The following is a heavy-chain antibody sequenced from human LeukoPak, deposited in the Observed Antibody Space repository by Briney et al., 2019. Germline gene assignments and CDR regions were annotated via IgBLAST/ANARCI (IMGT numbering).Heavy chain of an antibody. D-gene: IGHD3-10*01. CDR1: GGSMRNFY. V-gene: IGHV4-4*08. CDR3: ARRVIGAMTLDY. Sequence: SETLSLTCSVSGGSMRNFYWSWIRQPPGKSLEWIGYIYSSGTTTHNPSPKSRVTISVDTSKNQFSLKLSSVTAADTAVYYCARRVIGAMTLDYWGQGTLVTVSS. J-gene: IGHJ4*02. CDR2: IYSSGTT.